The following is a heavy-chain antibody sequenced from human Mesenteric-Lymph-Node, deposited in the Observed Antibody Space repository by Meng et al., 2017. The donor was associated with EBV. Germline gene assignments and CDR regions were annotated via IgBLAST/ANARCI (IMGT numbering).Heavy chain of an antibody. CDR2: ISTSTGNP. D-gene: IGHD1-26*01. J-gene: IGHJ4*02. CDR1: GYTFIGYS. CDR3: ARDLRSGSYDY. V-gene: IGHV7-4-1*02. Sequence: QVLLWQSGSELKPHEASVKGSCQAYGYTFIGYSINWLRQAPGQGLEWMGYISTSTGNPTYAQGFTGRFVFSLDTSVSTAYLQISSLKAEDTAVYYCARDLRSGSYDYWGQGTLVTVSS.